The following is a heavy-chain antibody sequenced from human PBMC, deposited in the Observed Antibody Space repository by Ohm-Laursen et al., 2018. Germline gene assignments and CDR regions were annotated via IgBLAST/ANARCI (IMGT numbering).Heavy chain of an antibody. CDR2: ISSSSSYI. Sequence: SLRLSCAASGFTFSSYSMNWVRQAPGKGLEWVSSISSSSSYIYYADSVKGRFTISRDNAKNSLYLQMNSLRVEDTAVYYCAREQINYDFWSGYYPNWFDPWAREPWSPSPQ. CDR3: AREQINYDFWSGYYPNWFDP. D-gene: IGHD3-3*01. J-gene: IGHJ5*02. CDR1: GFTFSSYS. V-gene: IGHV3-21*01.